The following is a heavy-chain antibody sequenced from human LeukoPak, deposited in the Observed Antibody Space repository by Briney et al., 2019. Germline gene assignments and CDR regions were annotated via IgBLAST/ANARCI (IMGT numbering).Heavy chain of an antibody. CDR3: ARFMRYCSGGSCYTRRAFDI. J-gene: IGHJ3*02. CDR1: GGSFSGYY. CDR2: INHSGST. Sequence: PSETLSLTCAVYGGSFSGYYWSWIRQPPGKGLEWIGEINHSGSTNYNPSLKSRVTISVDTSKNQFSLKLSSVTAADTAVYYCARFMRYCSGGSCYTRRAFDIWGQGTMVTVSS. V-gene: IGHV4-34*01. D-gene: IGHD2-15*01.